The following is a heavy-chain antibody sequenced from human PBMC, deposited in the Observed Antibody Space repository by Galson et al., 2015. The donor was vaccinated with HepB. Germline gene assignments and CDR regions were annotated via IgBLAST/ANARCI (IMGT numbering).Heavy chain of an antibody. V-gene: IGHV3-23*01. CDR2: ISGSGGST. CDR3: AKGYYYDSSGYYGPSRGQVLYFDY. CDR1: GFTFSSYA. D-gene: IGHD3-22*01. J-gene: IGHJ4*02. Sequence: SLRLSCAASGFTFSSYAMSWVRQAPGKGLEWVSAISGSGGSTYYADSVKGRFTISRDNSKNTLYLQMNSLRAEDTAVYYCAKGYYYDSSGYYGPSRGQVLYFDYWGQGTLVTVSS.